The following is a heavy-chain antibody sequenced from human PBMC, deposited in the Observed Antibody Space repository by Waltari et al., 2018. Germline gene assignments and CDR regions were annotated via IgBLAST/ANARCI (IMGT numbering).Heavy chain of an antibody. J-gene: IGHJ4*02. CDR3: ARVGEYFFDGNGSVGYFDS. V-gene: IGHV4-59*01. Sequence: QVQLQDSGPGLVKPSETLSLTCTVSGDSIISYFWTWMWKPPGKGLEWIGYIYYSGNTNYNTSLKSRVTTSVDTSKNQVSLKLTSVTAADTAVYYCARVGEYFFDGNGSVGYFDSWGQGTLVTVSS. CDR2: IYYSGNT. CDR1: GDSIISYF. D-gene: IGHD6-19*01.